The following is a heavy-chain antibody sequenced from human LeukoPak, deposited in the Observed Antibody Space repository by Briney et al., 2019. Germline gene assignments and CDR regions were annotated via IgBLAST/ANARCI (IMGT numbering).Heavy chain of an antibody. J-gene: IGHJ5*02. CDR3: ARPVGYGEGGFDP. D-gene: IGHD4-17*01. CDR1: GGSISSYY. V-gene: IGHV4-59*08. Sequence: SETLSLTCTVSGGSISSYYRSWIRQPPGKGLEWIGYIYYSGSTNYNPSLKSRVTISVDTSKNQFSLKLSSVTAADTAVYYCARPVGYGEGGFDPWGQGTLVTVSS. CDR2: IYYSGST.